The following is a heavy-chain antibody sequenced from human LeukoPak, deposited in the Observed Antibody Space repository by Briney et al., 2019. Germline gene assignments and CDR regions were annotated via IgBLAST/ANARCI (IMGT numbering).Heavy chain of an antibody. CDR3: ARLNGDHYYYYGMDV. Sequence: GESLKISCKGSGYSFTSYWIGWVRQMPGKGLEWMGIIYPGDSDTRYSPSFQGQVTISADKSIGTAYLQWSSLKASDTAMYYCARLNGDHYYYYGMDVWGKGTTVTVSS. D-gene: IGHD3-10*01. CDR2: IYPGDSDT. V-gene: IGHV5-51*01. J-gene: IGHJ6*04. CDR1: GYSFTSYW.